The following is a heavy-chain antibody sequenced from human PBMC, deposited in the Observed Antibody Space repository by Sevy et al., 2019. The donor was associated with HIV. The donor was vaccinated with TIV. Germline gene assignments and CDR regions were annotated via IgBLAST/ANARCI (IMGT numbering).Heavy chain of an antibody. CDR1: GFTFSSYA. J-gene: IGHJ4*02. CDR2: ISGSASST. D-gene: IGHD3-22*01. Sequence: GGSLRLSCAASGFTFSSYAMSWVRQAPGKGLEWVSAISGSASSTYYADSGKVRFTISRDNSKNTLYLLLNSLRAEDTAVYYCAKDGHYYDSSADYLNYFDYWGQGTLVTVSS. CDR3: AKDGHYYDSSADYLNYFDY. V-gene: IGHV3-23*01.